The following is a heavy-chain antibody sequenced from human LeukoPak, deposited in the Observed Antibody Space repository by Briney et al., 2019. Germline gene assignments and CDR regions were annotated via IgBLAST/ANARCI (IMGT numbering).Heavy chain of an antibody. CDR1: GYTFTIYY. D-gene: IGHD6-19*01. J-gene: IGHJ4*02. CDR2: FNPSGDTT. CDR3: ARGGIAVAGIDY. V-gene: IGHV1-46*01. Sequence: ASVKVSCKASGYTFTIYYMHWVRQAPGQGLEWLGIFNPSGDTTSYAQKFQGRVTITADESTSTAYMELSSLRSEDTAVYYCARGGIAVAGIDYWGQGTLVTVSS.